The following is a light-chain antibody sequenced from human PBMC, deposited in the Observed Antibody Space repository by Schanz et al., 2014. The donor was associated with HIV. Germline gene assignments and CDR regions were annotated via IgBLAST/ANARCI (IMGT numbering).Light chain of an antibody. CDR3: QQLNSYPIT. J-gene: IGKJ5*01. Sequence: DIQMTQSPSSLSASVGDRVTITCRASQGIGNDLGWYQQRPGKAPKRLIYAASTLQSGVPSRFVGGGSGTEFTLTISSLQPEDFATYYCQQLNSYPITFGQGTRLEIK. CDR2: AAS. V-gene: IGKV1-17*01. CDR1: QGIGND.